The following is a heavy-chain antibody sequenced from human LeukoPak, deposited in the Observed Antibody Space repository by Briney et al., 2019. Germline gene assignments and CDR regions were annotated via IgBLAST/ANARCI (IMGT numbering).Heavy chain of an antibody. Sequence: SETLSLTCTVSGGPISSYYWSWIRQPPGKGLEWIGYIYYSGSTNYNPSLKSRVTISVDTSKNQFSLKLSSATAADTAVYYCARARTLYYYYMDVWGKGTTVTISS. J-gene: IGHJ6*03. V-gene: IGHV4-59*01. CDR2: IYYSGST. CDR3: ARARTLYYYYMDV. D-gene: IGHD1-14*01. CDR1: GGPISSYY.